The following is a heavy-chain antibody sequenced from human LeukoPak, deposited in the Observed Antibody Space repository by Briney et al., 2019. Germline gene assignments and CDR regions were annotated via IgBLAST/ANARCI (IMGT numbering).Heavy chain of an antibody. Sequence: ASVKVSCKASGYTFTSYYMHWVRQAPGQGLEWMGIINPSGGSTSYAQKLQGRVTMTTDTSTSTAYMELRSLRSDDTAVYYCARDPNGDFDFDYWGQGTLVTVSS. J-gene: IGHJ4*02. D-gene: IGHD4-17*01. CDR2: INPSGGST. CDR1: GYTFTSYY. V-gene: IGHV1-46*01. CDR3: ARDPNGDFDFDY.